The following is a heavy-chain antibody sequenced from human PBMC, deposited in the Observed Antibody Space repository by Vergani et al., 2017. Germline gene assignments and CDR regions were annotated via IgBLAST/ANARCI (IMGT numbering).Heavy chain of an antibody. J-gene: IGHJ6*03. V-gene: IGHV1-18*01. D-gene: IGHD3-3*01. Sequence: QVQLVQSGAEVKKPGASVKVSCKASGYTFTSYGISWVRQAPGQGLEWMGWISAYNGNTNYAQKLQGRVTMTTDTSKSTAYMELRSLRSDDTAVYYCARVPTGAPRITIFGVVQASYYYMDVWGKGTTVTVSS. CDR1: GYTFTSYG. CDR2: ISAYNGNT. CDR3: ARVPTGAPRITIFGVVQASYYYMDV.